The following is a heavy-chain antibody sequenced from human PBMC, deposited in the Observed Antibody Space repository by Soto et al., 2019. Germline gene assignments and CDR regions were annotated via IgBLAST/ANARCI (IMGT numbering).Heavy chain of an antibody. Sequence: PGGSLRLSCAASGFTFSSYGMHWVRQAPGKGLEWVAVISYDGSDKYYVGSVKGRFTISRDNAKNSLYLQMYDLRAEDTALYYCAKDGYCNGGSCYLYYLDSWGLEPRSPSPQ. J-gene: IGHJ4*01. V-gene: IGHV3-30*18. CDR2: ISYDGSDK. CDR1: GFTFSSYG. CDR3: AKDGYCNGGSCYLYYLDS. D-gene: IGHD2-15*01.